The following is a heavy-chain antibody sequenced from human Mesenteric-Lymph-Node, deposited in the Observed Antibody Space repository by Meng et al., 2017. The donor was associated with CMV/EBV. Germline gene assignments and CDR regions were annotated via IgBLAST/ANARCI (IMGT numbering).Heavy chain of an antibody. CDR3: ARAPITLISYSYGLDV. J-gene: IGHJ6*02. CDR2: INPKSGGA. V-gene: IGHV1-2*02. D-gene: IGHD3-22*01. Sequence: ASVKVSCKASGYPFMEYYIHWVRQAPGQGLEWMGWINPKSGGAYYSQEFQGRVSMTRDASIRTAYMELTRMRFDDTAVYYCARAPITLISYSYGLDVWGQGTTVTVSS. CDR1: GYPFMEYY.